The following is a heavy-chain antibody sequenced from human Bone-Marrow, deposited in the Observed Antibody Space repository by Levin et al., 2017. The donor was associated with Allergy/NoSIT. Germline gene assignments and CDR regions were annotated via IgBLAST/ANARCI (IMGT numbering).Heavy chain of an antibody. CDR1: GFSFSTSA. CDR3: AKGNMILVLTGFYFDS. CDR2: ISGTGDRT. Sequence: GGSLRLSCAASGFSFSTSAMSWARQAPGKGLEWVSSISGTGDRTDYADSVKGRFSISRDNSKKTVILQMTSLRPEDTAIYYCAKGNMILVLTGFYFDSWGQGTLVSVSS. J-gene: IGHJ4*02. D-gene: IGHD3-22*01. V-gene: IGHV3-23*01.